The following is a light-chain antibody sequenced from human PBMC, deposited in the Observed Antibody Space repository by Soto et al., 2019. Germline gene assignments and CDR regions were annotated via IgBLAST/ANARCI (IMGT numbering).Light chain of an antibody. CDR1: SSDVGGYNS. CDR2: EVT. J-gene: IGLJ2*01. Sequence: HSVLTQPPSASGSPGQSVTISCTGTSSDVGGYNSVSWYQQHPGKAPKLMIYEVTKRPSGVPDRFSGSKSGNTASLTVSGLQAEDEADYYCSSYAGSNNLVFGGGTKLTVL. V-gene: IGLV2-8*01. CDR3: SSYAGSNNLV.